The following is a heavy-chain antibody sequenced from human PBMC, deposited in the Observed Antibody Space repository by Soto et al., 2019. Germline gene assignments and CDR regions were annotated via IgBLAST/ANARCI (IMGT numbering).Heavy chain of an antibody. V-gene: IGHV3-23*01. Sequence: PGESLKISCAASGFTFSSYAMSWVRQAPGKGLEWVSTISGSGRKKYYADSVKGRFTISRDNSKNSLYLQMNSLRVEDTAVYYCARGVVMDVWGKGTTVTVSS. CDR3: ARGVVMDV. J-gene: IGHJ6*03. CDR2: ISGSGRKK. CDR1: GFTFSSYA.